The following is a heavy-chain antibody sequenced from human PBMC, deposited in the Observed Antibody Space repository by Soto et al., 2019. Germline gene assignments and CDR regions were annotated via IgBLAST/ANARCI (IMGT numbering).Heavy chain of an antibody. V-gene: IGHV1-18*01. CDR2: ISAYNGNT. Sequence: QVQLVQSGAEVKKPGASVKVSCKASGYTFPSYDISWVRQAPGQGLEWMGWISAYNGNTNYAQKLQGRVTMTTDTSTSRAYMELRSLTTNETDVYYCARVPTARTVHQDYWGQGTLVTVS. CDR1: GYTFPSYD. D-gene: IGHD5-12*01. J-gene: IGHJ4*02. CDR3: ARVPTARTVHQDY.